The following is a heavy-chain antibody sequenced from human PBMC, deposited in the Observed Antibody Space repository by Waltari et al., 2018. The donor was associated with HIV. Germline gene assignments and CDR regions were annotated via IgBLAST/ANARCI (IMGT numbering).Heavy chain of an antibody. D-gene: IGHD6-19*01. J-gene: IGHJ6*02. V-gene: IGHV3-21*01. CDR2: ISSSCGHM. CDR3: ASRSSGRVAYGLDV. CDR1: GFTFSSYG. Sequence: EVQLVESGGGLVKPGGSLRLSCAGSGFTFSSYGMNWVRQAPGKGLGWVAYISSSCGHMKYADSVKGRFTISRDNAKNSLYLQINSLRAEDTAVYYCASRSSGRVAYGLDVWGQGTTVIVSS.